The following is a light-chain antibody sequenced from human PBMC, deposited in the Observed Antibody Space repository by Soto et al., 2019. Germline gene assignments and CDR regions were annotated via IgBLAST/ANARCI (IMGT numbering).Light chain of an antibody. V-gene: IGKV3-11*01. CDR3: QQRNVWPPIS. CDR1: QSIHTS. J-gene: IGKJ5*01. CDR2: DST. Sequence: TQPPSRLSRSPGESTTLSCGASQSIHTSLAWYQQKPGQPPRLVVYDSTLRANGVPDRFGGSRSGTEFTLTINNLEPEDFAVYYCQQRNVWPPISFGQGTRLQI.